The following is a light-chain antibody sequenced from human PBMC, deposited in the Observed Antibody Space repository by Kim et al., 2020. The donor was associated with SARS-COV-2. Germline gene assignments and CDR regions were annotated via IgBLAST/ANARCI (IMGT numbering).Light chain of an antibody. V-gene: IGKV3-20*01. CDR1: QSVSSNY. CDR2: GAS. CDR3: QQYGSSIIT. J-gene: IGKJ4*01. Sequence: SPGERAALSCRASQSVSSNYLAWYQQKPGQAPRLLIYGASSRATGISDRFSGSGSGTDFTLTISRLEPEDFAVYYCQQYGSSIITFGGGTKVDIK.